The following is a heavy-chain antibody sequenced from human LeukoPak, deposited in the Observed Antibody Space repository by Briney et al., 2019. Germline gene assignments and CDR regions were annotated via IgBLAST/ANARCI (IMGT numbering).Heavy chain of an antibody. CDR2: ISYDGSNK. CDR1: GFTFSSYG. Sequence: GGSLRLSCAASGFTFSSYGMHWVRQAPGKGLEWVAVISYDGSNKYYADSVKGRFTISRDNSKNTLYLQMNSLRAEDTAVYYCAKDLSVGATQNNYWGQGTLVTVSS. D-gene: IGHD1-26*01. J-gene: IGHJ4*02. CDR3: AKDLSVGATQNNY. V-gene: IGHV3-30*18.